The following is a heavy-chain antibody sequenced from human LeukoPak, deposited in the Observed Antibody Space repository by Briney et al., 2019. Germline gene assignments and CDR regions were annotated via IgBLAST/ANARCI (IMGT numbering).Heavy chain of an antibody. Sequence: ASVKVSCKASGYTFIAYYMHWVRQAPGQGLEWKGIINPSGGSTSYAQKFQGRITMTRDTSTSTAYMEVSSLRSEDTAVYYCVRVRGSLPDYWGQGTLVTVSS. CDR3: VRVRGSLPDY. CDR1: GYTFIAYY. D-gene: IGHD3-10*01. CDR2: INPSGGST. V-gene: IGHV1-46*01. J-gene: IGHJ4*02.